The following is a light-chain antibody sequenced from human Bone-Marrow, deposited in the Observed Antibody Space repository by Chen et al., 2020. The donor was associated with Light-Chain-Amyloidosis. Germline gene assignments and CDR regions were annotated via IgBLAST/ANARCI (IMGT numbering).Light chain of an antibody. J-gene: IGLJ3*02. CDR1: SGSIATNY. CDR3: QSYQGSSQGV. CDR2: EDD. V-gene: IGLV6-57*01. Sequence: NFMLTQPHSVTESPGKTVIISCTRSSGSIATNYVQWYQQRPDSSPTTVIYEDDQRPSGVPDRFSGSIDRSSNSASLTISGLKTEDEADYYCQSYQGSSQGVFGGGTKLTVL.